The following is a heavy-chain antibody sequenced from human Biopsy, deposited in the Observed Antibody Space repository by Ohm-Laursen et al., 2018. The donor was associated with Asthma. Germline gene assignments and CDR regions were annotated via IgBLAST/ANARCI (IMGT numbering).Heavy chain of an antibody. D-gene: IGHD2-2*01. Sequence: SVKVSCKSLGGTFNTYVIDWVRQAPGQGLEWMGGINSVFGTTTYPQKFQDRVPITADDSTRTVYMELSSLRSEDTAVYYCARKAGSCISRTCYSLDFWGQGTLVTVSS. CDR2: INSVFGTT. CDR1: GGTFNTYV. J-gene: IGHJ4*02. CDR3: ARKAGSCISRTCYSLDF. V-gene: IGHV1-69*13.